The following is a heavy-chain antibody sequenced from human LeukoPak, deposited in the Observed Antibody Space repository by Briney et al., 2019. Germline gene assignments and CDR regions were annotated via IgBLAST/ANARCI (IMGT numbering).Heavy chain of an antibody. D-gene: IGHD6-19*01. CDR1: GCSINSGDFC. CDR2: LYYSGSS. J-gene: IGHJ4*02. CDR3: ARGLYIAVAGWGPWELPPAGHDY. V-gene: IGHV4-30-4*07. Sequence: KSSETLSLTCAVSGCSINSGDFCWSCIRQPPGKGLEWFGNLYYSGSSYDNPSLKSRVTISVDTSRNQMSLKLTSVTAADTAVYYCARGLYIAVAGWGPWELPPAGHDYWGQGTLVTVSS.